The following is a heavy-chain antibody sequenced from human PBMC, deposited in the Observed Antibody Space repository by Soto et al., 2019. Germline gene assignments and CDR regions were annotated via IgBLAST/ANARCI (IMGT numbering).Heavy chain of an antibody. CDR3: ARSNYDSSGYYFDY. V-gene: IGHV3-30-3*01. CDR2: ISYDGSNK. Sequence: GGSLRLSCAASGFTFSSYAMHWVRQAPGKGLEWVAVISYDGSNKYYADSVKGRFTISRDNSKNTLYLEMNSLRAEDTAVYYCARSNYDSSGYYFDYWGQGTLVTVSS. D-gene: IGHD3-22*01. J-gene: IGHJ4*02. CDR1: GFTFSSYA.